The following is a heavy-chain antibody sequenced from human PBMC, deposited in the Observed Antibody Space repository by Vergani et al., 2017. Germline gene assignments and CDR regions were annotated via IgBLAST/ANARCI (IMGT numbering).Heavy chain of an antibody. Sequence: QVQLVQSGAEVKKPGSSVKVSCKASRGTFSSYAISWVRQAPGQGLEWMGRIIPIFGTANYAQKFQGRVTITADESTSTAYMELSSLRSEDTAVYYCASWGGVGYRKTPDYFDYWGQGTLVTVSS. CDR3: ASWGGVGYRKTPDYFDY. CDR1: RGTFSSYA. J-gene: IGHJ4*02. V-gene: IGHV1-69*13. CDR2: IIPIFGTA. D-gene: IGHD1-14*01.